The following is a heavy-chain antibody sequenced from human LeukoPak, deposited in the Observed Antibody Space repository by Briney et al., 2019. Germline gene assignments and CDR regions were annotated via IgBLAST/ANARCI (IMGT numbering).Heavy chain of an antibody. D-gene: IGHD3-9*01. CDR3: ARVQYFDTYSDGFDI. V-gene: IGHV3-53*01. Sequence: GGSLRLSCVASGVSVSNNFISWVRQAPGKGLQWVSVIYTGGNPRYADSVKGRFTISRDNSKNTLCLQMTNLRAEDTATYYCARVQYFDTYSDGFDIWGQGTVVTVSS. J-gene: IGHJ3*02. CDR1: GVSVSNNF. CDR2: IYTGGNP.